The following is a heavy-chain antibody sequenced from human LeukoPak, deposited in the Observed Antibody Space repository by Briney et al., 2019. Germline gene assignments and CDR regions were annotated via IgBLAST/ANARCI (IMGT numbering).Heavy chain of an antibody. CDR1: GFTFSDYW. CDR2: IRQDGDEK. Sequence: GGSLRLSCAASGFTFSDYWMQWVRQAPGKGLEWVANIRQDGDEKYYVDSVKGRFTIFRDNAKNSLYLQMNSLRVEDTAVYYCARRYFDHCGQGTLVTVSS. J-gene: IGHJ4*02. V-gene: IGHV3-7*03. CDR3: ARRYFDH.